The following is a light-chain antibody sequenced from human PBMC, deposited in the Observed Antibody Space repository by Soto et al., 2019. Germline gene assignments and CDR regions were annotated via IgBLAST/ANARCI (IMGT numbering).Light chain of an antibody. V-gene: IGKV2-30*01. Sequence: DVVMTQSPLSLPVTLGQPASISCRSSQSLVYSDGNIYLNWFHQRPGQSPRRLIYKVSDRDSGVXEXXSGSGSGTDFTLKISRVEAEDVGVYSCLQASPWPYTFGQGTKLEIK. CDR2: KVS. CDR1: QSLVYSDGNIY. J-gene: IGKJ2*01. CDR3: LQASPWPYT.